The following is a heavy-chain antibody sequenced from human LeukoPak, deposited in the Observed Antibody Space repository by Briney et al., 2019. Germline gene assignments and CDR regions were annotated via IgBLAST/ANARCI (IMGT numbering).Heavy chain of an antibody. CDR2: VYSGGST. CDR1: GFTVSGNY. CDR3: AREGIVGSTRDY. J-gene: IGHJ4*02. V-gene: IGHV3-53*01. Sequence: GGSLRLSCAASGFTVSGNYMSWVRQAPGKGLEWVSIVYSGGSTYYADSVKGRFTISRDNSKNTLYLQMNSLRAEDTAVYYWAREGIVGSTRDYWGQGTLVTVSS. D-gene: IGHD1-26*01.